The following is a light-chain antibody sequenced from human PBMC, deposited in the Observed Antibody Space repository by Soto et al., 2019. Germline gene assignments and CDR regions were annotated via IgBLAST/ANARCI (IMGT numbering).Light chain of an antibody. J-gene: IGKJ4*01. CDR2: TAS. CDR1: QRLSDW. CDR3: QQYDTYPLT. V-gene: IGKV1-5*03. Sequence: DIQLTQSPSTLSASVGDRVTITCRASQRLSDWLAWYQHIPGTAPKLLIYTASSLEDGVPSRFSGSGSGTEFTLTISSLQPDDFATYYCQQYDTYPLTFGGGTKVEIK.